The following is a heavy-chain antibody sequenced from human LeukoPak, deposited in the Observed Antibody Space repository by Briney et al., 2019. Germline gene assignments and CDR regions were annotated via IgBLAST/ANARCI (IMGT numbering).Heavy chain of an antibody. V-gene: IGHV3-48*03. J-gene: IGHJ5*02. CDR1: GFTFSSYE. D-gene: IGHD2-15*01. CDR3: IAFESGRYH. Sequence: GGSLRLSCAASGFTFSSYEMNWVRQAPGKGLEWVSYISSSGSTIYYADSVKGRFTISRDNAKNSLYLQMNSLRAEDTAIYYCIAFESGRYHWGQGTLVTVSS. CDR2: ISSSGSTI.